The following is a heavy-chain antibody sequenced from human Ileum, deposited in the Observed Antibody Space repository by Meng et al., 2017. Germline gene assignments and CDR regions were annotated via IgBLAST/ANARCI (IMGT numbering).Heavy chain of an antibody. Sequence: QLSLWQADPQSVKPTGTVSPALSVSGSCGSGVRQPPGKGREWIGEIFQGEETTSNTSLKSRVTISIDKSRTQISLQLSAVTAADTAVYSCATSNDRDVYYLGYWGQGTLVTVS. J-gene: IGHJ4*02. V-gene: IGHV4-4*01. CDR1: GSC. CDR2: IFQGEET. CDR3: ATSNDRDVYYLGY. D-gene: IGHD3-22*01.